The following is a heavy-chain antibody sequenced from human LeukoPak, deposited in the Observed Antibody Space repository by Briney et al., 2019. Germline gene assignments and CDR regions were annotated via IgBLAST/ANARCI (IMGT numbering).Heavy chain of an antibody. CDR2: IYPGDSET. Sequence: GESLKISCKGSGYSFTSYWIGWVRQMPGKGLEWMGIIYPGDSETRYSPSFQGQVTISADKSISTAYLQWRSLKASDTAIYFCARQGSTGSYSAYWGQGTLITVSS. D-gene: IGHD1-26*01. V-gene: IGHV5-51*01. CDR1: GYSFTSYW. J-gene: IGHJ4*02. CDR3: ARQGSTGSYSAY.